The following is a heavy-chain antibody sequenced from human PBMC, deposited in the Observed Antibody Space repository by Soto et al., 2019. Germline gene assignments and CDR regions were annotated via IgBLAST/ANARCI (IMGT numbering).Heavy chain of an antibody. V-gene: IGHV2-5*02. CDR2: FFWDGDK. CDR3: VHSLRRDNSRGGNCYRFDV. J-gene: IGHJ6*02. CDR1: GFSLSTNGVG. D-gene: IGHD2-15*01. Sequence: SGPPLVNPTQTLTLTCTFSGFSLSTNGVGVGWMRQPPGEALEWLALFFWDGDKRYSPSLKSRLIITKDTSKNQVVLIITTTDPVDIATYYCVHSLRRDNSRGGNCYRFDVWG.